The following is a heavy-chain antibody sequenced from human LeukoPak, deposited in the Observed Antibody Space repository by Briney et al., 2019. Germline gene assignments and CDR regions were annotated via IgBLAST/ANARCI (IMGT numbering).Heavy chain of an antibody. J-gene: IGHJ4*02. V-gene: IGHV1-2*02. CDR3: ARLQGVPAAIGEDY. CDR2: INPNSGGT. CDR1: GYTFTGYY. Sequence: ASVKVSCKASGYTFTGYYMHWVRQAPGQGLEWMGWINPNSGGTNYAQKFQGRVTMTRDTSISTAYMELSRLRSDGTAVYYCARLQGVPAAIGEDYWGQGTLVTVSS. D-gene: IGHD2-2*01.